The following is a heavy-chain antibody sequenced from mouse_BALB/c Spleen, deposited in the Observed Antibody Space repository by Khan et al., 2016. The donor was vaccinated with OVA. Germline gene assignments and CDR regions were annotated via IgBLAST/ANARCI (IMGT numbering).Heavy chain of an antibody. CDR3: ARREVRQGGFDY. Sequence: QVQLKQSGAELARPGASVKLSCKASGYTFTNYWMQWVRQRPGQGLEWIGAIYPGDGDSTYTQKFKDKATLTADTSSNTAYMELSNLASVDSAVYYCARREVRQGGFDYWRQGTTLTVSS. J-gene: IGHJ2*01. CDR1: GYTFTNYW. CDR2: IYPGDGDS. V-gene: IGHV1-87*01. D-gene: IGHD3-2*01.